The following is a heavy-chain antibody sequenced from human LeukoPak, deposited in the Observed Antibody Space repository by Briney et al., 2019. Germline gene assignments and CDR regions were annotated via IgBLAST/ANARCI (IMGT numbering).Heavy chain of an antibody. CDR1: GFAFNTYW. D-gene: IGHD4-23*01. CDR2: INSDGSST. CDR3: ARDKYGGNSNAFDI. V-gene: IGHV3-74*01. Sequence: GGSLRLSCAASGFAFNTYWMRWVRQAPGKGLVWVSRINSDGSSTDYPDSVKGRFTISRDNAKNTLFLQMNSVRAEDTAMYYCARDKYGGNSNAFDIWGQGTMVTVSS. J-gene: IGHJ3*02.